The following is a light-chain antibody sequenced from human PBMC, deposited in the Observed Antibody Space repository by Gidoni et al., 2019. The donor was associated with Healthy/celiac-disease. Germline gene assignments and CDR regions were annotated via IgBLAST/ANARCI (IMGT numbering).Light chain of an antibody. CDR1: QGISSY. J-gene: IGKJ1*01. Sequence: DIQSNQSPSFLSASVGDRVTITCRASQGISSYLAWYQQKQGKAPKLLIYAASTMQSGVPSRFSGSGSGTEFTLTISSLQPEEFATYYCRQLNSYPWTFGQGTKVEIK. CDR2: AAS. CDR3: RQLNSYPWT. V-gene: IGKV1-9*01.